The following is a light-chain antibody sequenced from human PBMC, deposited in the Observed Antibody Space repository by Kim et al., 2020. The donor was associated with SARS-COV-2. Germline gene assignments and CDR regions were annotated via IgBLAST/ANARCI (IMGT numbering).Light chain of an antibody. CDR1: SGSIASNN. J-gene: IGLJ3*02. CDR2: EDN. CDR3: QSYDSSNHRV. V-gene: IGLV6-57*01. Sequence: KTITNACTRNSGSIASNNVQWYQQRPGSYATPVSYEDNQRPSGVPDRFSGSIDSSSNAASLTISGLKAEDAADYYCQSYDSSNHRVFGGGTKLTVL.